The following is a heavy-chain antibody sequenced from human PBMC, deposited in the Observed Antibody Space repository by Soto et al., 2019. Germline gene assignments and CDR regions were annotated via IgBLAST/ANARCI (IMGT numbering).Heavy chain of an antibody. CDR1: GGSFSGYY. CDR2: INHSGST. CDR3: AEMTTMGWFDP. D-gene: IGHD4-4*01. V-gene: IGHV4-34*01. J-gene: IGHJ5*02. Sequence: QVQLQQWGAGLLKPSETLSLTCAVYGGSFSGYYWSWIRQPPGKGLEWIGEINHSGSTNYNPSLKNRVTISVDTSKNQFSLKLSSVTAADTAVYYCAEMTTMGWFDPWGQGTLVTVSS.